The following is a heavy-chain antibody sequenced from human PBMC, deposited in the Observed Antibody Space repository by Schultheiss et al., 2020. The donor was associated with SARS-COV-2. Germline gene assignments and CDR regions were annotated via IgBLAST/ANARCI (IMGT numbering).Heavy chain of an antibody. V-gene: IGHV3-64*04. Sequence: GGSLRLSCSASGFTFSSYAMHWVRQAPGKGLEYVSAISSNGGSTYYADSVKGRFTISRDNSKNTLYLQMNSLRAEDTAVYYCASNPTPHYYDSSIAYAEYFQHWGQGTLVTVSS. D-gene: IGHD3-22*01. CDR3: ASNPTPHYYDSSIAYAEYFQH. J-gene: IGHJ1*01. CDR1: GFTFSSYA. CDR2: ISSNGGST.